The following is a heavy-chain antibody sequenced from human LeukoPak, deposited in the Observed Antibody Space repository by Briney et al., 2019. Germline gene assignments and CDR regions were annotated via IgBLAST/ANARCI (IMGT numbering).Heavy chain of an antibody. J-gene: IGHJ5*02. CDR2: ISAYNGNT. CDR1: GYTFTSYG. CDR3: ARVRGSGSYELP. V-gene: IGHV1-18*01. D-gene: IGHD3-10*01. Sequence: VASVTVSCKASGYTFTSYGMSWVRQAPGQGLEWMGWISAYNGNTNYAQKLQGRVTMTTDTSTSTAYMKLRSLRSDDTAVYYCARVRGSGSYELPWGQGTLVTVSS.